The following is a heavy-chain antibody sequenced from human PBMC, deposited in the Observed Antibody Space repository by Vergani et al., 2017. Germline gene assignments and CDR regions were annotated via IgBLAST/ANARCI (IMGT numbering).Heavy chain of an antibody. CDR2: IYYSGST. D-gene: IGHD6-19*01. J-gene: IGHJ3*02. CDR3: ARGLDRYSSGWYAFDI. Sequence: QLQLQESGPGLVKPSETLSLTCTVSGGSISSSSYYWGWIRQPPGKGLEWIGSIYYSGSTYYNPSLKSRVTISVDTSKNQFSLKLSSVTAADTAVYYCARGLDRYSSGWYAFDIWGQGTMVTVSS. CDR1: GGSISSSSYY. V-gene: IGHV4-39*01.